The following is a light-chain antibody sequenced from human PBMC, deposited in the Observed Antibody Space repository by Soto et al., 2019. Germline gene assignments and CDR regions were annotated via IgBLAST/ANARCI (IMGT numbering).Light chain of an antibody. CDR2: EVS. V-gene: IGLV2-8*01. Sequence: QSALTQPPSASGSPGQSVTISCTGTSSDVGGYNYVSWYQQHPGKAPKLMIYEVSKRPSGVPDRFSGSSSGTSASLAISGLRSEDESDYYCATWDDSLNGYVFGTGTKLTVL. J-gene: IGLJ1*01. CDR3: ATWDDSLNGYV. CDR1: SSDVGGYNY.